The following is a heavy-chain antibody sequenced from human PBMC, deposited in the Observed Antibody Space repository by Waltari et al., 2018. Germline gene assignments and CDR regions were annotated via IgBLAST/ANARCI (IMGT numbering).Heavy chain of an antibody. Sequence: QMQLQESGPGLVKPSEPLSLTCTVSGGPISSSTDYWAWIRKPPGKGLEWIGNIYYSGSTYYKPSLKSRLTISVDTSKNQFSLNLRSVTAADTAVYYCARLPISLGVGSVFDIWGQGTMVTVSS. CDR2: IYYSGST. J-gene: IGHJ3*02. CDR1: GGPISSSTDY. V-gene: IGHV4-39*01. CDR3: ARLPISLGVGSVFDI. D-gene: IGHD2-15*01.